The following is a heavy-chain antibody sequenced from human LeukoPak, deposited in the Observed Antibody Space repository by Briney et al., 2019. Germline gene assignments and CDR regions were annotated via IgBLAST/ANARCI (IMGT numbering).Heavy chain of an antibody. D-gene: IGHD4-23*01. CDR2: ISANNNNT. V-gene: IGHV1-18*01. CDR3: ARDNSVEDTAWWFDP. J-gene: IGHJ5*02. CDR1: GYSFTTYG. Sequence: ASVKVSCKASGYSFTTYGISWVRQAPGQGLEWMGWISANNNNTDNVQKLQGRVTMTTDTSTSTAYMELRSLRSDDTAVYYCARDNSVEDTAWWFDPWGQGTLVTVSS.